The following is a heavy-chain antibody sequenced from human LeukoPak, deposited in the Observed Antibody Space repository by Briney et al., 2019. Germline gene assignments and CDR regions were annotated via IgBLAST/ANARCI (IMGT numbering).Heavy chain of an antibody. V-gene: IGHV3-30*18. CDR1: GFTFSTYG. CDR3: AKDPRPYDSSGYYPDY. J-gene: IGHJ4*02. D-gene: IGHD3-22*01. Sequence: GGSLRLSCAASGFTFSTYGMHWVRQAPGKGLEWVAIISYDGNNKYYADSVKGRFTISRDNSKNMLYLQMNSLRAEDTAVYYCAKDPRPYDSSGYYPDYWGQGTLVTVSS. CDR2: ISYDGNNK.